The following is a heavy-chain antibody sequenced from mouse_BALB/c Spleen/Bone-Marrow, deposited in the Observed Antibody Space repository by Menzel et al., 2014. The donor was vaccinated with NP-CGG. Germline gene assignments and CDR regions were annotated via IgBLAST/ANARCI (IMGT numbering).Heavy chain of an antibody. CDR2: IDPSDSET. V-gene: IGHV1-69*02. CDR3: ARSHGYYPYWYFDV. D-gene: IGHD2-3*01. CDR1: GYTFTSYW. J-gene: IGHJ1*01. Sequence: QVQLQQSGAELVKPGAPVKLSCKASGYTFTSYWMNWVKQRPGRGIEWIGRIDPSDSETHYNQKFKDKATLTVDKSSSTAYIQLSSLTSEDSAVYYCARSHGYYPYWYFDVWGAGTTVTVSS.